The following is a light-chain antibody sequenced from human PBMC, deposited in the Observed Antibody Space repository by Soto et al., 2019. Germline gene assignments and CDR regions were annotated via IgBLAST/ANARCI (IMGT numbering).Light chain of an antibody. Sequence: DLQMTQSPSTLSASVGDRVTITCRASQSISSWLAWYQQKPGKAPKLLIYKASSLESGVPSRFSGSGSGTEFTLTISSLQPDDFATHYCQQYNSFPTFGQGTKVEIK. CDR3: QQYNSFPT. J-gene: IGKJ1*01. CDR2: KAS. CDR1: QSISSW. V-gene: IGKV1-5*03.